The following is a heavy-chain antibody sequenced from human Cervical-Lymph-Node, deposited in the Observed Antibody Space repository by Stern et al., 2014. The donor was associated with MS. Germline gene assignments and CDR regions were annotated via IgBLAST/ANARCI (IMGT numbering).Heavy chain of an antibody. CDR2: ISGSDGST. V-gene: IGHV3-23*01. J-gene: IGHJ4*02. Sequence: EVQLLESGGTLVQPGGSLRLSCAASGFTFSSYAMSWVRQAPGKGLEWVSVISGSDGSTFYADSVKGRFTISRDNSKNTLFLQMNSLRAEDTAVYYCAKVYGSGPFDYWGQGTLVTVSS. CDR3: AKVYGSGPFDY. D-gene: IGHD6-19*01. CDR1: GFTFSSYA.